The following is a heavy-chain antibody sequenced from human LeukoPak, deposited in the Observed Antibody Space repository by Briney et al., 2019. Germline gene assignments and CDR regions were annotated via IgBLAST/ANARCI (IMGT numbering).Heavy chain of an antibody. CDR1: GGSISSYY. V-gene: IGHV4-59*01. Sequence: SETLSLTCTVSGGSISSYYWSWIRQPPGKGLEWIGYIYYSGSTNYNPSLKSRVTISVDTSKNQFSLKLSSVTAADTAVYYCARRGGYDPLDVWGQGTTVTVSS. D-gene: IGHD5-12*01. CDR2: IYYSGST. CDR3: ARRGGYDPLDV. J-gene: IGHJ6*02.